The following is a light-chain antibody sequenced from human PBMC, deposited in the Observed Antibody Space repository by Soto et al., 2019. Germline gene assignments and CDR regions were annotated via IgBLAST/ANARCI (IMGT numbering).Light chain of an antibody. Sequence: QSALTQPASVSGSPGQSITISCTGTTSDFGTYNVVSWYQQRPGEVPKLILYQVSKRPSGVSNRFSGSKSGNTASLTISGLQPEDEDHYYCSSYTGTNAFLFGTGTKLTVL. CDR1: TSDFGTYNV. J-gene: IGLJ1*01. CDR3: SSYTGTNAFL. V-gene: IGLV2-23*02. CDR2: QVS.